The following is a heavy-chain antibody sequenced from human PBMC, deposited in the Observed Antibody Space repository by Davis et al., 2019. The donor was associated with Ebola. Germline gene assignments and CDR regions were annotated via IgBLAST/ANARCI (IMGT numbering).Heavy chain of an antibody. CDR1: GFTFSSYG. CDR2: ISYDRSNK. V-gene: IGHV3-30*18. D-gene: IGHD3-22*01. CDR3: AKAEYYYDSSGYYYPYQFDY. J-gene: IGHJ4*02. Sequence: GGSLRLSCAASGFTFSSYGMHWVRQAPGKGLEWVAVISYDRSNKYYADSVKGRFTISRDNSKNTLYLQMNSLRAEDTAVYYCAKAEYYYDSSGYYYPYQFDYWGQGTLVTVSS.